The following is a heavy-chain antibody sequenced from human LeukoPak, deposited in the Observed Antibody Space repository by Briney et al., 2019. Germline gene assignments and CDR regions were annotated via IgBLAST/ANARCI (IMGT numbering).Heavy chain of an antibody. V-gene: IGHV3-23*01. D-gene: IGHD3-16*02. Sequence: GGSLRLSCAASGFTFNTYNMNWVRQAPGKGLEWVSAITGSGPTTYYAASVQGRFTISRDNSNNLVFLQMNNLRVDDTAVYYCAKAPDFVWGSYRNNYFDSRGQGTLVSVS. CDR2: ITGSGPTT. J-gene: IGHJ5*01. CDR3: AKAPDFVWGSYRNNYFDS. CDR1: GFTFNTYN.